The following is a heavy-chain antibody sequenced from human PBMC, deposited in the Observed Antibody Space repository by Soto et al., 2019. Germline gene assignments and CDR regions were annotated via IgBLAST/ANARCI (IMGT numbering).Heavy chain of an antibody. CDR2: IMPGSSHI. V-gene: IGHV3-48*01. CDR1: RFTFSIYS. J-gene: IGHJ3*02. D-gene: IGHD1-26*01. Sequence: GGSLRLSCAASRFTFSIYSMNWVRQAPGKGLEWVSYIMPGSSHIFYAESVKGRFTISRDNAKNSLYLQMNSLRAEDTAVYYCAIEKVGAXXXHXXDIWGQGTMVTXXS. CDR3: AIEKVGAXXXHXXDI.